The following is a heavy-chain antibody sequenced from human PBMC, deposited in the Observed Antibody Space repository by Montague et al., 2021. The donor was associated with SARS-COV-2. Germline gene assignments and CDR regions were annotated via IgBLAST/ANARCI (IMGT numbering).Heavy chain of an antibody. CDR1: GGSISSYY. V-gene: IGHV4-4*07. D-gene: IGHD2-2*01. Sequence: SETLSLTCSVSGGSISSYYWSWIRQPAGKGLEWIGRIYTSGSTNXNPSLKGRVTMSVDTSKNQFSLKLSSVTAADTAVYYCARDVGVPLAPPYSWFDPWGQGTLVTVSS. CDR2: IYTSGST. J-gene: IGHJ5*02. CDR3: ARDVGVPLAPPYSWFDP.